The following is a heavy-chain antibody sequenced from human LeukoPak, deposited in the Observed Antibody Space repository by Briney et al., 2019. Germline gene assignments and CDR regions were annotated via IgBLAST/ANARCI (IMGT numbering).Heavy chain of an antibody. V-gene: IGHV3-11*06. CDR3: ARVLAAGVYYFDY. J-gene: IGHJ4*02. Sequence: GGSLRLSCAASGFTFSDYDMSWIRQAPGKGLEWVSYISSSSSYTNYADSVKGRFTISRDNAKNSLYLQMNSLRAEDTAVYYCARVLAAGVYYFDYWGQGTLVTVSS. CDR2: ISSSSSYT. D-gene: IGHD6-13*01. CDR1: GFTFSDYD.